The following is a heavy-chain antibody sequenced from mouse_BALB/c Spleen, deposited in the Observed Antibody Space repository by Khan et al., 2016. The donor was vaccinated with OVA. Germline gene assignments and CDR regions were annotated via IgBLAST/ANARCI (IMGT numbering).Heavy chain of an antibody. CDR2: ISPGSGDT. CDR1: GYTFTDYY. J-gene: IGHJ3*01. V-gene: IGHV1-77*01. CDR3: ARRNYFGYTFAY. Sequence: QVQLQQSGAELARPGASVKLSCKASGYTFTDYYINWVKQRTGQGLEWIGEISPGSGDTYYNEKFKGKATLTADNSSNTAYMQLSSLTSEASAVYFCARRNYFGYTFAYWGQGTLVTVSA. D-gene: IGHD1-2*01.